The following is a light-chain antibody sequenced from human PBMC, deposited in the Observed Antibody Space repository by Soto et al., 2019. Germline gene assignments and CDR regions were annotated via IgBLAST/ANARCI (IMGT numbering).Light chain of an antibody. J-gene: IGLJ3*02. CDR1: SSDVGGYNY. CDR3: SSYTTSYTQV. CDR2: EVS. V-gene: IGLV2-14*01. Sequence: QSALTQPASVSGSPGQSITISCTGTSSDVGGYNYVSWYQHHPGKVPKLIIYEVSNRPSGVSNRFSGSKSGNTASLSISGLQAEDEADYYCSSYTTSYTQVFGGGTQLTVL.